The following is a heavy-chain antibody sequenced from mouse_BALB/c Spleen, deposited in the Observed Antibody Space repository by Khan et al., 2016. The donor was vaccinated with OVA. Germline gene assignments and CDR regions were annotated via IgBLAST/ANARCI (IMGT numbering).Heavy chain of an antibody. CDR2: ISYSGST. Sequence: EVQLQESGPGLVKPSQSLSLTCTVTDYSITSDYAWNWIRQFPGNKLEWMGYISYSGSTSYPPSLKSRISFTRDTSKNQFFLQLNSVTPEDTATYYCARSVYYAYAYAMDYWGQGTSVTVSS. CDR1: DYSITSDYA. V-gene: IGHV3-2*02. D-gene: IGHD2-2*01. J-gene: IGHJ4*01. CDR3: ARSVYYAYAYAMDY.